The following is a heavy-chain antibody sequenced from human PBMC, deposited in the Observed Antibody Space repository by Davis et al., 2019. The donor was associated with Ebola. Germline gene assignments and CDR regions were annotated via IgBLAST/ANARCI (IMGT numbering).Heavy chain of an antibody. CDR2: INAGNGNT. CDR3: ARVGDCSGGSCYVLRYYYYGMDV. D-gene: IGHD2-15*01. J-gene: IGHJ6*02. CDR1: GYTFTSYA. V-gene: IGHV1-3*01. Sequence: AASVKVSCKASGYTFTSYAMHWVRQAPGQRLEWMGWINAGNGNTKYSQKFQGRVTITRDTSAITAYMELSSLRSEDTAVYYCARVGDCSGGSCYVLRYYYYGMDVWGQGTTVTVSS.